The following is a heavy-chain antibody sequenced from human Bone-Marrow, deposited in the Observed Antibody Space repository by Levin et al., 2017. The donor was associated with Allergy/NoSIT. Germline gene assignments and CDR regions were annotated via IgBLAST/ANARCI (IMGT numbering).Heavy chain of an antibody. Sequence: GESLKISCAASGFTFTDAWMSWVRQAPGKGLEWVGRIKSKTDGGTTDYAAPVKGRFTISRDDSKNTLYLQMNSLKTDDTALYYCIGGSPFEYWGQGTLVTVSS. CDR2: IKSKTDGGTT. CDR1: GFTFTDAW. CDR3: IGGSPFEY. V-gene: IGHV3-15*01. D-gene: IGHD3-16*01. J-gene: IGHJ4*02.